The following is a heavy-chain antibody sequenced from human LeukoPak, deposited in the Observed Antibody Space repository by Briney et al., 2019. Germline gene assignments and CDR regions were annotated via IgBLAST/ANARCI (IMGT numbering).Heavy chain of an antibody. J-gene: IGHJ4*02. D-gene: IGHD2-21*02. V-gene: IGHV1-18*01. CDR1: GYTFTSYG. Sequence: ASVKVSCKASGYTFTSYGISWVRQAPGQGLEWMGWISAYNGNTNYAQKLQGRVTMTTDTSTSTAYMELTSLRSDDTAVYYCARERGADCGGDCSSWDYWGQGTLVTVSS. CDR2: ISAYNGNT. CDR3: ARERGADCGGDCSSWDY.